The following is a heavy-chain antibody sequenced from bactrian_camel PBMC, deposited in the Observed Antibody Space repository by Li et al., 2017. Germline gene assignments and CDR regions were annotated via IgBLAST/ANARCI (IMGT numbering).Heavy chain of an antibody. J-gene: IGHJ4*01. CDR2: INGGSSLI. Sequence: HVQLVESGGGLVQSGGSLRLTCATSNLSPFNAYYMSWIRQAPGKGLEWVSGINGGSSLIYYADSVKGRFTISRDNAKNTLYLQMNSLKPEDTAMYYCAAAHWSGGYYSASYNYWGQGTQVTVS. CDR3: AAAHWSGGYYSASYNY. V-gene: IGHV3S1*01. D-gene: IGHD2*01. CDR1: LSPFNAYY.